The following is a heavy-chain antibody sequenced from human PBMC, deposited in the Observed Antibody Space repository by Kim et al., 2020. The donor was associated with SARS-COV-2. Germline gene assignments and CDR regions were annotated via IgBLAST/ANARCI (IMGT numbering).Heavy chain of an antibody. Sequence: GGSLRLSCAASGFDFSSYWMHWVRQAPGKGLVWVSRINTDGSIITYADSVKGRFTISRDNAKNTLYLEISNLRADDTAVYYCVRPKERQWVVPLDSWGQGTLAIVSS. CDR2: INTDGSII. V-gene: IGHV3-74*01. CDR3: VRPKERQWVVPLDS. J-gene: IGHJ4*02. CDR1: GFDFSSYW. D-gene: IGHD6-19*01.